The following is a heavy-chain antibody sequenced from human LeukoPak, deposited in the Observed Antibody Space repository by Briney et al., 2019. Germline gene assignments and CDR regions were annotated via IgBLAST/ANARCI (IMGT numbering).Heavy chain of an antibody. CDR3: ARGSPLLPGH. J-gene: IGHJ4*02. CDR1: GFTVSSNY. D-gene: IGHD3-22*01. V-gene: IGHV3-53*01. CDR2: IYSGGST. Sequence: AGGSLRLSCAASGFTVSSNYMSWVRQAPGKGLEWVSIIYSGGSTYYADSVKGRFTISRDNSKNTLYLQMNSLRGEDTAVYYCARGSPLLPGHWGQGTLVTVSS.